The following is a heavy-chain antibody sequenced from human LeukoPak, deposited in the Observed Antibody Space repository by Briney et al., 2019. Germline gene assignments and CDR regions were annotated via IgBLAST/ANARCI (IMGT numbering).Heavy chain of an antibody. V-gene: IGHV4-34*01. CDR2: INHSGST. D-gene: IGHD4-23*01. J-gene: IGHJ3*02. Sequence: SGTLSLTCAVYGGSFSGYYWSWIRQPPGKGLEWIGEINHSGSTNYNPSLKSRVTISVDTSKNQFFLKLSSVTAADTAVYYCARDGPYGGPLEDIWGQGTMVTVSS. CDR1: GGSFSGYY. CDR3: ARDGPYGGPLEDI.